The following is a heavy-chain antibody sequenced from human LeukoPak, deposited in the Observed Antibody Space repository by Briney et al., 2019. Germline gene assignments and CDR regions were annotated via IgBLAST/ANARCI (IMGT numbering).Heavy chain of an antibody. D-gene: IGHD6-13*01. CDR3: ARLYSSSWYRVEDY. J-gene: IGHJ4*02. V-gene: IGHV1-18*01. CDR1: GNTFTTYG. CDR2: ISPYNGNT. Sequence: ASVKVSCKASGNTFTTYGISWVRQAPGQGLEWMGWISPYNGNTSYAQKLQGRVTLTADTSTSTAYMELRSLRSDDTAVYYCARLYSSSWYRVEDYWGQGTLVTVSS.